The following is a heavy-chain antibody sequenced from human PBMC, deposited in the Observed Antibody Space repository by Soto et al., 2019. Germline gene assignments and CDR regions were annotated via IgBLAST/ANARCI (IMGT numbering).Heavy chain of an antibody. CDR3: ARKEYGEGLDV. J-gene: IGHJ6*02. V-gene: IGHV4-59*07. D-gene: IGHD2-2*01. Sequence: PSDTLLLTCTVSGGSIGGYFWSWIRQPPVKGLACIGYLSDSGSTDYAPSHNSRVTISVDTCKNQFSLQLSSVTATDTAVYYCARKEYGEGLDVRGHGTTVTVFS. CDR2: LSDSGST. CDR1: GGSIGGYF.